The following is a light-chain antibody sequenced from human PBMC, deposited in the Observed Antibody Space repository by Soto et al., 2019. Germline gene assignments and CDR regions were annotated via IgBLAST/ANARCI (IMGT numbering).Light chain of an antibody. CDR3: SSFTSSSTQV. V-gene: IGLV2-14*01. Sequence: QSVLSQPVSVSGSLGQSITISCTGTSSDAGGYNYVSWYQQHPGKVPKLMIFEVNNRPSGVSNRFSGSKSANTASLTISGLQADDEADYYCSSFTSSSTQVFGGGTKLTVL. CDR1: SSDAGGYNY. J-gene: IGLJ3*02. CDR2: EVN.